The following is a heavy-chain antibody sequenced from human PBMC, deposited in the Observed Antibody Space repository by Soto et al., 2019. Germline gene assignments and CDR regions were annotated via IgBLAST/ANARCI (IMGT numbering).Heavy chain of an antibody. CDR1: GFTFSSYA. CDR3: AKVFYYYDTSGYYYFDY. Sequence: GGSLRLSCAASGFTFSSYAVSWVRQAPGKGPEWISSISGSGSTIYYAGSVKGRFTISRDNSKNTLYLQMSSLRAEDTAVYYCAKVFYYYDTSGYYYFDYWGQGTLVTVSS. CDR2: ISGSGSTI. V-gene: IGHV3-23*01. J-gene: IGHJ4*02. D-gene: IGHD3-22*01.